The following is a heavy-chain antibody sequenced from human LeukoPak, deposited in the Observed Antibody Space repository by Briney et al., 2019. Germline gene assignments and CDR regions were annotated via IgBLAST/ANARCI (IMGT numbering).Heavy chain of an antibody. CDR1: GFTFSSYG. CDR2: ISYDGSNK. CDR3: AKGCSSSWFRAPFDI. V-gene: IGHV3-30*18. D-gene: IGHD6-13*01. J-gene: IGHJ3*02. Sequence: GGSLRLSCAASGFTFSSYGMHWVRQAPGKGLEWVTLISYDGSNKYYADSVKGRFTISRDNSKNTLYLQMNSLRAEDTAVYYCAKGCSSSWFRAPFDIWGQGTVVTVSS.